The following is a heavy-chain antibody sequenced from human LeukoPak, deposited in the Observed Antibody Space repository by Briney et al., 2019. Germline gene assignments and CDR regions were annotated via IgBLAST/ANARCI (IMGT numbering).Heavy chain of an antibody. CDR3: ARSMTTVTTFEY. CDR2: IYSGGST. J-gene: IGHJ4*02. V-gene: IGHV3-53*01. CDR1: GFTVSSNY. D-gene: IGHD4-11*01. Sequence: GGSLRLSCAASGFTVSSNYMSWVRQAPGKGLEWVSVIYSGGSTYYADSVKGRFTISRDNSKNTLYLQMNSLRAEDTAVYYCARSMTTVTTFEYWGQGTLVTVSS.